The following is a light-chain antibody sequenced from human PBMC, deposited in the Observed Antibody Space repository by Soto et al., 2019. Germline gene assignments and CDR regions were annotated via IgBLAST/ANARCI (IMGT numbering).Light chain of an antibody. CDR1: QSVRSN. CDR2: GAS. CDR3: QQYNNWPVT. J-gene: IGKJ4*01. V-gene: IGKV3-15*01. Sequence: DRVMTQSPATLSVSPGETATLSCRASQSVRSNLAWYQQKPGQALRLLIYGASTRATGIPARFSGSGSGTEFTLTISSLQSEDFAIYHCQQYNNWPVTFGGGTKVDIK.